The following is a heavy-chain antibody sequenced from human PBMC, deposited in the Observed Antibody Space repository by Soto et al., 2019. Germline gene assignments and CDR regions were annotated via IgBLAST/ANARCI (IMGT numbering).Heavy chain of an antibody. CDR2: ISSRGSTI. CDR3: ARNRDPSSKTHGIDV. CDR1: GFTFSSYE. Sequence: WGSLILSCAASGFTFSSYEMNWVRQAPGKGLEWVSYISSRGSTIYYADSVKCGFTMSRDNAKNSLYLQMNSLRAEDTAVYYCARNRDPSSKTHGIDVWGQGTTVTVSS. J-gene: IGHJ6*02. V-gene: IGHV3-48*03.